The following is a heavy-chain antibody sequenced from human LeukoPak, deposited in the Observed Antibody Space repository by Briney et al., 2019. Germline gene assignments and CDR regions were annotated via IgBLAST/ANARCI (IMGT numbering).Heavy chain of an antibody. J-gene: IGHJ4*02. CDR2: ISSGSTYI. CDR3: TRGGYGDYRADY. V-gene: IGHV3-21*01. Sequence: GGSLRLSCATSGFNFNTCSMNWVRQAPGGGLEWVSSISSGSTYIYYADSVKGRFTISRDNVENSLSLQMNSLKAEDTAVYYCTRGGYGDYRADYWGMGTLVTVSS. D-gene: IGHD4-17*01. CDR1: GFNFNTCS.